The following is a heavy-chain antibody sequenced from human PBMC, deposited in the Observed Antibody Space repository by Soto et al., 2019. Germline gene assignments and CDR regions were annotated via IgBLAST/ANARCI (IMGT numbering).Heavy chain of an antibody. Sequence: PSETLSLTCTVSGGSISSYYWSWIRQPPGKGLEWIGYIYYSGSTNYNPSLKSRVTISVDTSKNQFSLKLSSVTAADTAVYYCAREMGEYCGGDCYSYYFDYWGQGTLVTVSS. D-gene: IGHD2-21*01. CDR3: AREMGEYCGGDCYSYYFDY. CDR1: GGSISSYY. CDR2: IYYSGST. J-gene: IGHJ4*02. V-gene: IGHV4-59*01.